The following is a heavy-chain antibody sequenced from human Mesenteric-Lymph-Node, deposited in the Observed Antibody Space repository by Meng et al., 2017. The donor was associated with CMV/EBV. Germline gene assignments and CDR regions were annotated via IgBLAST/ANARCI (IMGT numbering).Heavy chain of an antibody. CDR2: ISAYNGHT. J-gene: IGHJ4*02. CDR1: NYTFASHG. Sequence: ASNYTFASHGINWVRQAPGRGLEWMAWISAYNGHTNYAQNLQGRLTLTTDTSTTTAYMELRSLRSDDTAVYYCARDIVRGVIMAFDYWGQGTLVTVSS. CDR3: ARDIVRGVIMAFDY. V-gene: IGHV1-18*01. D-gene: IGHD3-10*01.